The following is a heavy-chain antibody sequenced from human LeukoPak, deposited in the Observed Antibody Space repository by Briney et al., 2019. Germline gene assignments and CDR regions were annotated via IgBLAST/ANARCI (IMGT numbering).Heavy chain of an antibody. Sequence: ASVKVSCKASGYTFTSYGISWVRQAPGQGLEWMGWISAYNRNTNYAQKLQGRVTMTTDTSTSTAYMELRSLRSDDPAVYYCARGAADYYDSSGYYWGQGTLVTVSS. CDR1: GYTFTSYG. D-gene: IGHD3-22*01. J-gene: IGHJ4*02. CDR2: ISAYNRNT. CDR3: ARGAADYYDSSGYY. V-gene: IGHV1-18*01.